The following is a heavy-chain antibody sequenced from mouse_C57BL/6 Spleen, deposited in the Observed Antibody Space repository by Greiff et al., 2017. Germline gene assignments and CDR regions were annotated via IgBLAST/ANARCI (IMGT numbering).Heavy chain of an antibody. J-gene: IGHJ3*01. CDR2: ISNLAYSI. CDR3: AKSLYYGSSGGFAY. D-gene: IGHD1-1*01. Sequence: EVQLVESGGGLVQPGGSLKLSCAASGFTFSDYGMAWVRQAPRKGPEWVAFISNLAYSIYYADTVTGRFTISRENAKNTLYLEMSSLRSEDTAMYYCAKSLYYGSSGGFAYWGQGTLVTVSA. V-gene: IGHV5-15*01. CDR1: GFTFSDYG.